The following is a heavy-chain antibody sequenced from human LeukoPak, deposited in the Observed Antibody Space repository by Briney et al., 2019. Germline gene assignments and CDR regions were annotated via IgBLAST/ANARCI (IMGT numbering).Heavy chain of an antibody. CDR2: IYYSGST. V-gene: IGHV4-61*01. J-gene: IGHJ4*02. D-gene: IGHD4-17*01. CDR1: GGSVSGGSYY. CDR3: ARAATVTTGDFDY. Sequence: SETLSLTCTVSGGSVSGGSYYWSWIRQPPGKGLEWIGYIYYSGSTNYNPSLKSRVTISVDTSKNQFSLKLSSVTAADTAVYYCARAATVTTGDFDYWGQGTLVTVSS.